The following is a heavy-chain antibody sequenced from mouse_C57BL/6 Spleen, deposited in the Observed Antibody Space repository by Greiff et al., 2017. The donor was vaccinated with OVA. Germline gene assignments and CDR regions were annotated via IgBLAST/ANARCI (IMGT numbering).Heavy chain of an antibody. CDR2: ISSGSSTI. Sequence: EVQRVESGGGLVKPGGSLKLSCAASGFTFSDYGMHWVRQAPEKGLEWVAYISSGSSTIYYADTVKGRFTISRDNAKNTLFLQMTSLRSEDTAMYYCANGYYLHYYAMDYWGQGTSVTVSS. V-gene: IGHV5-17*01. J-gene: IGHJ4*01. D-gene: IGHD2-3*01. CDR1: GFTFSDYG. CDR3: ANGYYLHYYAMDY.